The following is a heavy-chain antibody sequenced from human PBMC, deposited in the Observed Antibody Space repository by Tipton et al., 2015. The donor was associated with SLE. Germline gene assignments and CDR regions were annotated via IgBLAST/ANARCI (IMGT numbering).Heavy chain of an antibody. Sequence: TLSLTCTVSGGSISSSNYYWSWIRQPPGKELEWIGEINHSGSTNYNPSLKSRVTISVDTSKNQFSLNLRSVTAADTAVYYCTRGPYCSVDSCYRGMDVWGQGTTVTVSS. CDR1: GGSISSSNYY. J-gene: IGHJ6*02. V-gene: IGHV4-39*07. D-gene: IGHD2-15*01. CDR3: TRGPYCSVDSCYRGMDV. CDR2: INHSGST.